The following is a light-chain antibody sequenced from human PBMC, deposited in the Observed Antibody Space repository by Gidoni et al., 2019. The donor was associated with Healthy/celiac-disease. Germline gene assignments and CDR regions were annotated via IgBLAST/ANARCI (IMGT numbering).Light chain of an antibody. Sequence: DTVKTQSPLALPVTPGEPASISCRSSQSLLHSTVYNYLDWYLQKPGQSPQLLIYLGSNRASGVPDRFSGSGSGTDFTLKISRVEAEDVGVYYCMQALQTPTFGGGTKVEIK. CDR2: LGS. J-gene: IGKJ4*01. CDR1: QSLLHSTVYNY. V-gene: IGKV2-28*01. CDR3: MQALQTPT.